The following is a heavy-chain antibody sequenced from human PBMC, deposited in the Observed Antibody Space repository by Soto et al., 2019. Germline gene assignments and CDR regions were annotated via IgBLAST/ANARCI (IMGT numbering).Heavy chain of an antibody. Sequence: EVQLVESGGGLVQPGRSLRLSCAASGFTVDDYAMHWVRQAPGKGLEWVSGISWNSGSIGYADSVKGRFTISRDNAKNSLYLQMNSLRAEDTALYYCAKAHCISTSCYVADWGQGTLVTVCS. V-gene: IGHV3-9*01. CDR1: GFTVDDYA. D-gene: IGHD2-2*01. CDR3: AKAHCISTSCYVAD. J-gene: IGHJ4*02. CDR2: ISWNSGSI.